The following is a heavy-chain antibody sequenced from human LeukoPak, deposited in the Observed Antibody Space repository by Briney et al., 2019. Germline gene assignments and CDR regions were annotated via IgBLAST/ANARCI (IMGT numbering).Heavy chain of an antibody. V-gene: IGHV4-39*07. CDR3: ARGRSDYPDRFDY. CDR2: IFYSGSP. Sequence: SETLSLTCTVSGGSISRSSYYWGWIRQPPEKGLEWIGNIFYSGSPYYNPSLKSRVTISVDTSKNQFSLKVTSVTAADTAVYYCARGRSDYPDRFDYWGQGTLVTVS. D-gene: IGHD4-17*01. J-gene: IGHJ4*02. CDR1: GGSISRSSYY.